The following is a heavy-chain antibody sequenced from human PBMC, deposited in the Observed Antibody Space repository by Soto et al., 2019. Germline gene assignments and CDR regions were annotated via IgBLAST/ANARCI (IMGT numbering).Heavy chain of an antibody. CDR2: ISAYNGDT. V-gene: IGHV1-18*01. D-gene: IGHD6-19*01. Sequence: QVQLVQSGAEVKKPGASVKVSCKTSGYTFTRYSISWVRQAPGQGLEWMGWISAYNGDTNYAQQLQGRVTITTDASTSTADLELRSLRSDDTAMYYCARDHAGSGWFRFDYWGQGTLVTVSS. CDR3: ARDHAGSGWFRFDY. CDR1: GYTFTRYS. J-gene: IGHJ4*02.